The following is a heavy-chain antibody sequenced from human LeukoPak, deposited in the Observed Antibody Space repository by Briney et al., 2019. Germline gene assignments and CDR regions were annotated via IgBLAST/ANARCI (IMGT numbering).Heavy chain of an antibody. CDR2: ISSSSSYI. J-gene: IGHJ5*02. V-gene: IGHV3-21*01. CDR1: GFTFSSYS. CDR3: ARDLIAAAGTNLVPGWFDP. Sequence: PEGSLRLSCAASGFTFSSYSMNWVRQAPGKGLEWVSSISSSSSYIYYADSVKGRFTISRDNAKNSLYLQMNSLRAEDTAVYYCARDLIAAAGTNLVPGWFDPWGQGTLVTVSS. D-gene: IGHD6-13*01.